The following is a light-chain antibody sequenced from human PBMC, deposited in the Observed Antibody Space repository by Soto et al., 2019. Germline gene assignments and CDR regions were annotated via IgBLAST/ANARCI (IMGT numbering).Light chain of an antibody. CDR2: AVS. V-gene: IGLV2-14*01. Sequence: QSALTQPASVSGSPGQPITISCTGTSSDVGSYDYVSWFQQHPGKAPKLIIYAVSNRPSGVSSRFSGSKSGNTASLTISGLQAVDEADYYCTSFTTTAALFGGGTKLTVL. CDR1: SSDVGSYDY. CDR3: TSFTTTAAL. J-gene: IGLJ2*01.